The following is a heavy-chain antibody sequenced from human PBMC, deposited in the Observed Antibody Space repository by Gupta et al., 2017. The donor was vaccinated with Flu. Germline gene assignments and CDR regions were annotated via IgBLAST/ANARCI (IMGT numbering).Heavy chain of an antibody. CDR1: GGSLRGF. Sequence: QVQLHQWGEGLLKASETLSLTCSVSGGSLRGFWSWIRQTPGKGLEWIGEMDHSGSTNYNPPVSSRVARSVDSAKNQFYLTLNSVTVADAGVYYCARTGGGWQNVYFVSWGQGTRVTVSS. CDR2: MDHSGST. D-gene: IGHD2-8*02. CDR3: ARTGGGWQNVYFVS. V-gene: IGHV4-34*01. J-gene: IGHJ4*02.